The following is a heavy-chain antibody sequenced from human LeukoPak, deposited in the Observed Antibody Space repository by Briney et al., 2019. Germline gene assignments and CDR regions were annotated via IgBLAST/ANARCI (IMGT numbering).Heavy chain of an antibody. Sequence: GGSLRLSCAASGFTFSNHWMHWARQTPGKGLVWVSHINGGGGAINYADDVKGRFTISRDNAKSTLYLQMNSLRVEDTAVYYCVRDLPRTSGPWGQGTLVTVSS. D-gene: IGHD3-10*01. CDR1: GFTFSNHW. CDR2: INGGGGAI. CDR3: VRDLPRTSGP. J-gene: IGHJ5*02. V-gene: IGHV3-74*01.